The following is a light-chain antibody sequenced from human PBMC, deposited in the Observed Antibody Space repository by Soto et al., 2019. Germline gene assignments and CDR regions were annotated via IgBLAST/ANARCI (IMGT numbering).Light chain of an antibody. Sequence: DVQVTQSPASLSASVGDRVNISCRTSRGIYNYLAWYQQKSGQIPKLLINAASSLQSGVPSRFSGSGSGTDFTLSISSLQPEDVATYHCQKYDSAPRTFGQGTKVEIK. CDR1: RGIYNY. CDR3: QKYDSAPRT. J-gene: IGKJ1*01. V-gene: IGKV1-27*01. CDR2: AAS.